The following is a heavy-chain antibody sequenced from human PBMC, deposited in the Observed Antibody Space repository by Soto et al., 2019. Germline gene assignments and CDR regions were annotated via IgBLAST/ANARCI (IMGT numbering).Heavy chain of an antibody. Sequence: SETLSLTCTVSGGSISSYYWSWIRQPPGKGLEWIGYIYYSGSTNYNPSLKSRVTISVDTSKNQFSLKLSSVTAADTAVYYCARRGYCSGGTCYSSYFDYWGQGTLVTVSS. CDR3: ARRGYCSGGTCYSSYFDY. CDR1: GGSISSYY. V-gene: IGHV4-59*08. J-gene: IGHJ4*02. CDR2: IYYSGST. D-gene: IGHD2-15*01.